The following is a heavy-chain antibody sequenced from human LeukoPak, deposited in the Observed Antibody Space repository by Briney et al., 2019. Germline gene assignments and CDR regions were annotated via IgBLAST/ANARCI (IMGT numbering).Heavy chain of an antibody. J-gene: IGHJ6*02. V-gene: IGHV5-51*01. CDR2: IYPGDSDT. Sequence: GESLKISCKGSGYSFTSYWIGWVRQMPGKGLEWMGIIYPGDSDTRYSPSFQGQVTISADKSISTAYLQWSSLKASDTAMYYCARVDGSGSYYSSYGMDVWGQGTTVTVSS. CDR1: GYSFTSYW. CDR3: ARVDGSGSYYSSYGMDV. D-gene: IGHD3-10*01.